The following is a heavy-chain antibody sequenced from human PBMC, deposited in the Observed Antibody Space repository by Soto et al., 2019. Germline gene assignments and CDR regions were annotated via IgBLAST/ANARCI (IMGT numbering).Heavy chain of an antibody. CDR2: IIPIFGTA. V-gene: IGHV1-69*13. J-gene: IGHJ4*01. Sequence: SVKVSCKASGGTFSSYAISWVRQAPGQGLEWMGGIIPIFGTANYAQKFQGRVTITADESTSTAYMELSSLRSEDTAVYYCARPDYYDSSGYYSFDYWGHGNLATGSS. D-gene: IGHD3-22*01. CDR3: ARPDYYDSSGYYSFDY. CDR1: GGTFSSYA.